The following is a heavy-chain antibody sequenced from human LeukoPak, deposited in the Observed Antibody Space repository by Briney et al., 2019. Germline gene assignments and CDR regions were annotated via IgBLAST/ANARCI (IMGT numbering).Heavy chain of an antibody. CDR2: ISYDGSNK. CDR3: AKDSQPDYYDSSGCYPTPYFDY. V-gene: IGHV3-30*18. CDR1: GFTFSSYG. Sequence: AGGSLRLSCAASGFTFSSYGMHWVRQAPGKGLEWVAVISYDGSNKYYADSVKGRFTISRDNSKNTLYLQMNSLRAEDTAVYYCAKDSQPDYYDSSGCYPTPYFDYWGQGTLVTVSS. J-gene: IGHJ4*02. D-gene: IGHD3-22*01.